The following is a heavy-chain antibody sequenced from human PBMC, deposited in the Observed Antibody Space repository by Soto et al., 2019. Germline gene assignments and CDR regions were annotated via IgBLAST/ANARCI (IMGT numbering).Heavy chain of an antibody. CDR1: GGTFKTYA. D-gene: IGHD2-2*03. V-gene: IGHV3-23*01. J-gene: IGHJ4*02. CDR3: AKELVNIGSPSFDS. Sequence: PGVSQRLSWAASGGTFKTYAVSCVRQDSGKGLEWVSAISDSGGRTYYVDSVKGRFTISRDNSKNTLYLQMNSLRAEDTVVYFCAKELVNIGSPSFDSWGPGILVTVSP. CDR2: ISDSGGRT.